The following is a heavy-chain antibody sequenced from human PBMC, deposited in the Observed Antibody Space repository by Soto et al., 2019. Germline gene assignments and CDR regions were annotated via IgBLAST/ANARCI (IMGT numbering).Heavy chain of an antibody. D-gene: IGHD5-18*01. J-gene: IGHJ4*02. Sequence: GGSLRLSCAASVFTFDYYGMNWVRQAPGKRLEWVSFISFSGNTIYYADSVRGRFTISRDNAKSTLFLQMNSLRDDDTATYYCARRLDPLQYSDYWGRGTLVTVSS. CDR2: ISFSGNTI. CDR3: ARRLDPLQYSDY. V-gene: IGHV3-48*02. CDR1: VFTFDYYG.